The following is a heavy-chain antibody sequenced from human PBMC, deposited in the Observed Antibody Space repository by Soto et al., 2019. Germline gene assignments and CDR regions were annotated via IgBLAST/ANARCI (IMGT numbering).Heavy chain of an antibody. CDR1: GGSGGSFSVYY. J-gene: IGHJ4*02. CDR2: INHSGST. D-gene: IGHD1-26*01. CDR3: ARGLITGSSYSGGCYYFDH. Sequence: SETLSLTSAVYGGSGGSFSVYYWSWIRQPPGKGLEWIGEINHSGSTNYNPSLKSRVTISLYPSNDQFSLELDSVTAADTAVYYCARGLITGSSYSGGCYYFDHWGQGTPVTVSS. V-gene: IGHV4-34*01.